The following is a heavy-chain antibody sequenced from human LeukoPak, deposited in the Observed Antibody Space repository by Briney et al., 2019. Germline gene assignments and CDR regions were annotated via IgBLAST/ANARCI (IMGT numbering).Heavy chain of an antibody. CDR3: ARDGRYSYGYALY. Sequence: GGSLRLSCAASGFTFSSYGMHWVRQAPGKGLEWVAFIRYDGSNKYYADSVKGRFTISRDNSKNTLYLQMNSLRAEDTAVYYCARDGRYSYGYALYWGQGTLVTVSS. CDR2: IRYDGSNK. V-gene: IGHV3-30*02. J-gene: IGHJ4*02. CDR1: GFTFSSYG. D-gene: IGHD5-18*01.